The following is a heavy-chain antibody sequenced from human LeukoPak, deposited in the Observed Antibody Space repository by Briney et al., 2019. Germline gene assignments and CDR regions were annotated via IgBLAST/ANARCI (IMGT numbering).Heavy chain of an antibody. D-gene: IGHD3/OR15-3a*01. V-gene: IGHV3-11*01. CDR2: SSSSGSTI. CDR3: ARRRDFIDY. CDR1: GFTLSDYY. J-gene: IGHJ4*02. Sequence: GGSLRLSCAASGFTLSDYYMSWIRQAPGKGLEWVSYSSSSGSTIYYADSVKGRFAVSRDNAKNSLYLQMNSLRAEDTAVYYCARRRDFIDYWGQGTLVTVSS.